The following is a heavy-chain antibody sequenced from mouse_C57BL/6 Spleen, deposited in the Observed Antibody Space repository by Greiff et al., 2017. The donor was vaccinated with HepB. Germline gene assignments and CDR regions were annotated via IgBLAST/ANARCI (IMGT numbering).Heavy chain of an antibody. V-gene: IGHV5-17*01. Sequence: EVKLVESGGGLVKPGGSLKLSCAASGFTFSDYGMHWVRQAPEKGLEWVAYISSGSSTIYYADTVKGRFTISRDNAKNTLFLQMTSLRSEDTAMYYCARNRGNNYAMDYWGQGTSVTVSS. CDR3: ARNRGNNYAMDY. D-gene: IGHD2-1*01. CDR1: GFTFSDYG. CDR2: ISSGSSTI. J-gene: IGHJ4*01.